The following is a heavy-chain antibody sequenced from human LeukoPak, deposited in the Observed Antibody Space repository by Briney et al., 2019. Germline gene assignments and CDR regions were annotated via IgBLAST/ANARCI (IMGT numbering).Heavy chain of an antibody. J-gene: IGHJ4*02. V-gene: IGHV3-15*07. CDR2: IKSKTDGGTT. CDR1: GFTFSNAW. D-gene: IGHD2-2*01. CDR3: TTAYIVVVPAAQSDY. Sequence: PGGSLRLSCAASGFTFSNAWMNWVRQAPGKGLEWVGRIKSKTDGGTTDYAAPVKGRFTISRDDSKNTLYLQMSSLKTEDTAVYYCTTAYIVVVPAAQSDYWGQGALVTVSS.